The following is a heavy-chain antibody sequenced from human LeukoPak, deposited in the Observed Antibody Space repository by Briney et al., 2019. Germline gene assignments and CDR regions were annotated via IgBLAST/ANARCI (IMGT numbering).Heavy chain of an antibody. CDR2: IYYSGST. CDR1: GGSISSGGYY. D-gene: IGHD2-2*01. V-gene: IGHV4-31*03. CDR3: ARKVVPAATRYMSYYGMDV. J-gene: IGHJ6*02. Sequence: PSETLSLTCTVSGGSISSGGYYWSWIRQHPGKGLEWIGYIYYSGSTYYNPSLKSRVTISVDTSKNQFSLKLSSVTAADTAVYYCARKVVPAATRYMSYYGMDVWGQGTTVTVSS.